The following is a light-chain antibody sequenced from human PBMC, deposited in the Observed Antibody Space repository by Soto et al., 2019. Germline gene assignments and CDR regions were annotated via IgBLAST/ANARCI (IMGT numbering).Light chain of an antibody. J-gene: IGKJ1*01. Sequence: DPQMTQSPSTLSASVGDRVTITCRASQNINIWLAWYQQKPGTAPKLLIYKASTLESGVPSRFSGNGSGTDFTLTISSLQPDDSATYYCQQYNGLPTWTFGQGTKVEMK. CDR1: QNINIW. CDR3: QQYNGLPTWT. CDR2: KAS. V-gene: IGKV1-5*03.